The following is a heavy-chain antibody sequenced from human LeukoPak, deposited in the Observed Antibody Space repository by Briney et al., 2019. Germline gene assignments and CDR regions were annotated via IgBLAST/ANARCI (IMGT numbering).Heavy chain of an antibody. Sequence: SETLSLTCAVYGGSFSGYYWSWIRQPPGKGLEWIGEINHSGSTNSNPPLKSRVTISVHTSKNQFSLKLSSVTAADAAVYYCAIKYSRGPNAFDIWGQGTMVTVSS. CDR3: AIKYSRGPNAFDI. V-gene: IGHV4-34*01. CDR1: GGSFSGYY. CDR2: INHSGST. D-gene: IGHD6-6*01. J-gene: IGHJ3*02.